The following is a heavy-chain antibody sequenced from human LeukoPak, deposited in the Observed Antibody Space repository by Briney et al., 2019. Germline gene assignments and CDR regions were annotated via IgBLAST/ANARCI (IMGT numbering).Heavy chain of an antibody. CDR3: ARDDRSGYSTLGY. V-gene: IGHV4-59*11. Sequence: SGTLSLTCTVSGVSIVRHYWIWIRQPPGEGLEWIGHISYSGSTNYNPSLKSRVTISVDTSKNQVSLRLSSVTAADTAVYYCARDDRSGYSTLGYWGQGTLVTVSS. J-gene: IGHJ4*02. CDR1: GVSIVRHY. D-gene: IGHD3-22*01. CDR2: ISYSGST.